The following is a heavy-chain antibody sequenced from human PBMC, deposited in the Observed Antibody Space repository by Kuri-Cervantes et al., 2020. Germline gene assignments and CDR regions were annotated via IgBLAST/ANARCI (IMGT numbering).Heavy chain of an antibody. CDR2: ISGSGGST. Sequence: GESLKISCAASGFTSSSYAMSWVRQAPGKGLEWVSAISGSGGSTYYADSVKGRFTISRDNSKNTLYLQMNSLRAEDTAVYYCANALRARGTGLLWFGELPHDAFDIWSQGTMVTVSS. CDR1: GFTSSSYA. CDR3: ANALRARGTGLLWFGELPHDAFDI. V-gene: IGHV3-23*01. J-gene: IGHJ3*02. D-gene: IGHD3-10*01.